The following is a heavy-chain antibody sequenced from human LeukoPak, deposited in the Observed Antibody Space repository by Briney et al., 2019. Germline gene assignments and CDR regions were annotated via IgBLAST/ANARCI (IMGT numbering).Heavy chain of an antibody. CDR2: IYYSGST. CDR3: GRDGGYDTLAFDI. V-gene: IGHV4-30-4*01. Sequence: SQTLSLTCTVSGGSISSGDYYWSWIRQPPGKGLEWIGYIYYSGSTYYNPSLKSRVTISVDTSKNQFSLKLGSVTAADTAGYYLGRDGGYDTLAFDIWGQGTMVTVSS. D-gene: IGHD6-13*01. CDR1: GGSISSGDYY. J-gene: IGHJ3*02.